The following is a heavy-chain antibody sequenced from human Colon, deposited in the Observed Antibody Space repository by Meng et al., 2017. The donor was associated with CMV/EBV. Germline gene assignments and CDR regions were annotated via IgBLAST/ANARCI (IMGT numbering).Heavy chain of an antibody. CDR2: INPSTGDT. CDR3: AAISQGDFDY. J-gene: IGHJ4*02. CDR1: GYTFTGYY. Sequence: QVQLVQPGTEVKKPGASVKVSCKTSGYTFTGYYIHWVRQAPGQGLEWMGRINPSTGDTNYAQKFQGRVTMTRDTSITTAYMELNRLTSDDTAVYYCAAISQGDFDYWGQGTLVTVSS. V-gene: IGHV1-2*02.